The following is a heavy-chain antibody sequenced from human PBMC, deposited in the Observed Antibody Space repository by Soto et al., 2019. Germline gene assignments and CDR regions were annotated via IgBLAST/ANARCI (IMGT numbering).Heavy chain of an antibody. CDR1: GYTFTTYG. D-gene: IGHD2-21*02. CDR2: ISAYNGNT. Sequence: QVQLVQSGAEVKKPGASVKVSCKASGYTFTTYGISWVRQAPGQGLEWMGWISAYNGNTNYAQKLQGRVTMTTDTSKSTAYMELRSLRSDDAAVYYCARDPSAYCGGDCPPYYYYGMDVWGQGTTVTVSS. J-gene: IGHJ6*02. CDR3: ARDPSAYCGGDCPPYYYYGMDV. V-gene: IGHV1-18*01.